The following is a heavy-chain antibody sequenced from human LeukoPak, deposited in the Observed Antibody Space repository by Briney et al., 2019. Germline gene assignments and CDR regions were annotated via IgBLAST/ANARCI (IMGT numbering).Heavy chain of an antibody. CDR1: AVTFRSTA. CDR3: ATGGKFDFWSGYHIDS. D-gene: IGHD3-3*01. J-gene: IGHJ1*01. CDR2: VAYDGTNK. Sequence: GGSLRLSCEVSAVTFRSTAIHWVRQAPGKGLEWVAVVAYDGTNKKIADSVTGRFTVSRDDSNYTLNLQMNSLRPEDTAMYYCATGGKFDFWSGYHIDSWGQGTLVIVSS. V-gene: IGHV3-30*04.